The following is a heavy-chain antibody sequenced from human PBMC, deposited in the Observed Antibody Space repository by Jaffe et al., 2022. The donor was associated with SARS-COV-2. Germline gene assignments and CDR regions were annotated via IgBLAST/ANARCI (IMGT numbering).Heavy chain of an antibody. CDR2: ISGSGGTT. V-gene: IGHV3-23*01. J-gene: IGHJ4*02. CDR3: ARMGGGYYYEFES. Sequence: EVQLLESGGGLVQPGGSLRLSCAASGFTFSSYAMSWVRQAPGKGLEWVSSISGSGGTTYYADSVRGRFTISRDNSKNTLYLQMNSLRAEDTAVYYCARMGGGYYYEFESWGQGTLVTVSS. D-gene: IGHD3-22*01. CDR1: GFTFSSYA.